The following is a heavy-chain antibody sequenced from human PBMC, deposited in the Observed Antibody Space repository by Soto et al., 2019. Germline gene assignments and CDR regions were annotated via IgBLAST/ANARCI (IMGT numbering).Heavy chain of an antibody. Sequence: SGPTLVNPTETLTLTCSVPGFSLTNGRMGVSWIRQPPGKAPEWLAHFFSDAGRSYSTSMQSRLNMYKDSSGSQVVLTMTNMAPADTATYFCARMDGDYNYYGLDVWGHGIAVTVSS. D-gene: IGHD4-17*01. V-gene: IGHV2-26*01. J-gene: IGHJ6*02. CDR2: FFSDAGR. CDR3: ARMDGDYNYYGLDV. CDR1: GFSLTNGRMG.